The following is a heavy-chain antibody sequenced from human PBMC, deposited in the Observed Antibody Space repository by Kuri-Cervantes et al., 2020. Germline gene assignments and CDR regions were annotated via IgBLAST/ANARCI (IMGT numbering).Heavy chain of an antibody. CDR2: ISSSRSTI. V-gene: IGHV3-48*01. D-gene: IGHD1-26*01. Sequence: GGSLRLSCEASRLTFSTYSMHWVRQAPGEGLEWVSYISSSRSTIYYADSVKGRFTISRDNAKNSLYLQMNSLRAEDTAVYYCARDPGSGSYFGYYYYYMDVWGKGTTVTVSS. CDR3: ARDPGSGSYFGYYYYYMDV. CDR1: RLTFSTYS. J-gene: IGHJ6*03.